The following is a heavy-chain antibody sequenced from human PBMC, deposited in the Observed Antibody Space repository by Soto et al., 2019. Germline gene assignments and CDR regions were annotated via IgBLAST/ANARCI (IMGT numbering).Heavy chain of an antibody. CDR2: ISYDGSNK. CDR3: ARDSGYYYFED. J-gene: IGHJ4*02. D-gene: IGHD3-9*01. V-gene: IGHV3-30-3*01. CDR1: GFTFSSYA. Sequence: GGSLRLSCAASGFTFSSYAMHWVRQAPGKGLEWVAVISYDGSNKYYADSVKGRFTISRDNSKNTLYLQMNSLRAEDTAVDDGARDSGYYYFEDSGQGTRVNVAS.